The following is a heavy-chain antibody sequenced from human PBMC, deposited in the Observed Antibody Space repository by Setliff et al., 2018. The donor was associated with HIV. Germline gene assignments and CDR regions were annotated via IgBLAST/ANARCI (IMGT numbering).Heavy chain of an antibody. J-gene: IGHJ4*02. CDR2: INQDGSEE. Sequence: GGSLRLSCVASEFRFSNYWMAWVRQAPGKGLEWVGNINQDGSEENYVDSVKGRFTIFRDNAKSSMYLQMNSLRAEDTAVYYCAKDRYYDSSGSPFDYWGQGTLVTVSS. D-gene: IGHD3-22*01. CDR3: AKDRYYDSSGSPFDY. CDR1: EFRFSNYW. V-gene: IGHV3-7*01.